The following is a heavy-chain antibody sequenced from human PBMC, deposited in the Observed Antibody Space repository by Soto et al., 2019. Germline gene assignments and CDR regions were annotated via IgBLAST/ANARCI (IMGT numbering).Heavy chain of an antibody. Sequence: ASVKVSCKASGYTFTSYDINWVRQATGQGLEWMGWMNPNSGNTGYAQKFQGRVTMTRNTSISTAYMELSSLRSEDTAVYYCARGLEWLLSDYYYYYMDVWGKGTTVTVSS. CDR2: MNPNSGNT. J-gene: IGHJ6*03. CDR3: ARGLEWLLSDYYYYYMDV. D-gene: IGHD3-3*01. V-gene: IGHV1-8*01. CDR1: GYTFTSYD.